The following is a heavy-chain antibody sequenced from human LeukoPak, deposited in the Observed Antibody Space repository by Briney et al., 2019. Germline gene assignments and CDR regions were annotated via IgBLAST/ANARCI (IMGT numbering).Heavy chain of an antibody. CDR2: IGSSSSPI. D-gene: IGHD4-11*01. J-gene: IGHJ4*02. V-gene: IGHV3-48*01. CDR1: GFTFSAYS. Sequence: GGSLRLSCAASGFTFSAYSMNWVRQAPEKGLEWVSYIGSSSSPIYYADSVKGRFTISRDNAKNSLYLQMDSLRAEDTAVYYCTRDQAYSFDYWGQGTLVTVSS. CDR3: TRDQAYSFDY.